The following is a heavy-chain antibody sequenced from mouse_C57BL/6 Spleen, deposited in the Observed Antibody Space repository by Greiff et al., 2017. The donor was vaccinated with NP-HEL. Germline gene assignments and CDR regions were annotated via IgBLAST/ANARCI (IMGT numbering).Heavy chain of an antibody. Sequence: EVKVVESGGGLVKPGGSLKLSCAASGFTFSSYAMSWVRQTPEKRLEWVATISDGGSYTYYPDNVKGRFTISRDNAKNNLYLQMSHLKSEDTAMYYCARDGGLRPVYLDYWGQGTTLTVSS. J-gene: IGHJ2*01. CDR2: ISDGGSYT. V-gene: IGHV5-4*01. CDR3: ARDGGLRPVYLDY. CDR1: GFTFSSYA. D-gene: IGHD2-2*01.